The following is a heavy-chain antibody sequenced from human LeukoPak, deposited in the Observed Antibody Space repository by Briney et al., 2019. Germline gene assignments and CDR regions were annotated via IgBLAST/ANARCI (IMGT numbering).Heavy chain of an antibody. CDR1: GFTFSDHY. V-gene: IGHV3-11*06. CDR3: ARESAAGRGFDY. Sequence: GGSLRLSCAASGFTFSDHYMSWIRQAPGKGLEWLSYISAGSSFTKYADSVKGRFTISRDNSKNSLYLQMNSLRAEDTAVYYCARESAAGRGFDYWGQGTLVTVSS. J-gene: IGHJ4*02. D-gene: IGHD6-13*01. CDR2: ISAGSSFT.